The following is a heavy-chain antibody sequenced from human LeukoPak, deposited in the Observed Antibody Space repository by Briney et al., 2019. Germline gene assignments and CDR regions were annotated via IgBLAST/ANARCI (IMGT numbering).Heavy chain of an antibody. V-gene: IGHV4-39*01. J-gene: IGHJ6*03. D-gene: IGHD2-2*01. CDR2: IYYSGST. CDR1: GGSISSSSYY. Sequence: SETLSLTCTVSGGSISSSSYYWGWIRQPPGKGLEWIGSIYYSGSTYYNPSLKSRVTISVDTSKNQFSLKLSSVTAADTAVYYCARHVPYCSSTSCYAGGVGFYYYYCYMDVWGKGTTVTVSS. CDR3: ARHVPYCSSTSCYAGGVGFYYYYCYMDV.